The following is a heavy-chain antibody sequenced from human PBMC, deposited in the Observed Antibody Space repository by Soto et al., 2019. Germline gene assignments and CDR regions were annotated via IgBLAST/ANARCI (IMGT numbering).Heavy chain of an antibody. Sequence: GGSLRLSCAASGFTFSSYAMSWVRQAPGKGLEWVSAISGSGGSTYYADSVKGRFTISSDNSKNTLYLQMNSLRAEDTAVYYCAKDRGYDPTFDYWGQGTLVTVSS. V-gene: IGHV3-23*01. CDR1: GFTFSSYA. J-gene: IGHJ4*02. CDR3: AKDRGYDPTFDY. CDR2: ISGSGGST. D-gene: IGHD5-12*01.